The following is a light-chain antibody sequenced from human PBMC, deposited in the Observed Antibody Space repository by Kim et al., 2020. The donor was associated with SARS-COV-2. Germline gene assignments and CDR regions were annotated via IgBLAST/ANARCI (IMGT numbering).Light chain of an antibody. V-gene: IGKV3-15*01. CDR1: QSVSSR. J-gene: IGKJ1*01. Sequence: SVYPGERATLSCRTSQSVSSRLAWYQQKPGQSPRLLIYGASTRVTGVPARFSGSGSGTEFSLTISSLQSEDFAVYYCQQYYHLWTFGQGTKVDIK. CDR3: QQYYHLWT. CDR2: GAS.